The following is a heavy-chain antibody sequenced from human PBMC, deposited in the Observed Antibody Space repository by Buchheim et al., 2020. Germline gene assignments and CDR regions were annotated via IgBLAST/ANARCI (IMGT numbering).Heavy chain of an antibody. CDR1: GGSISSYY. D-gene: IGHD2-2*01. CDR3: ARGLVGYCSSTSCYLDY. Sequence: QVQLQESGPGLVKPSETLSLTCTVSGGSISSYYWSWIRQPPGKGLEWIGYIYYSGSTNYNPPLKSRVTISVDTSKNQFSLKLSSVTAADTAVYYCARGLVGYCSSTSCYLDYWGQGTL. J-gene: IGHJ4*02. CDR2: IYYSGST. V-gene: IGHV4-59*01.